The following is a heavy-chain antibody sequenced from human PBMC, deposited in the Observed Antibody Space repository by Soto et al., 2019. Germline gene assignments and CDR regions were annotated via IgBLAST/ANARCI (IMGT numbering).Heavy chain of an antibody. J-gene: IGHJ4*02. D-gene: IGHD2-2*02. CDR3: ARGLDCSTSICYTLAY. V-gene: IGHV1-18*04. CDR1: GYTFSNYG. CDR2: ISAKSGNT. Sequence: GASVKVSCKASGYTFSNYGISWVRQAPGQGLEWMGWISAKSGNTHYAQNLQARVTMTTGTSASTAFMELRSLTSDDTAVYYCARGLDCSTSICYTLAYWGQGTLVTVSS.